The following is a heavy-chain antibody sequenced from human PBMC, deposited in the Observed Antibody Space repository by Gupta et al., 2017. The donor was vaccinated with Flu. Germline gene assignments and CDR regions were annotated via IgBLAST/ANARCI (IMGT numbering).Heavy chain of an antibody. Sequence: QVHLVESGGGVIQPGRSLRLSCAASGFVFSSCPMHWVRQAPGKGLEWVAVISYDGSDDYYVDSVKGRFTISRDNSKDALFLEMNGLTIDDTAMYYCAKGPRTGIRWGFDFWGQGTLVTVAS. V-gene: IGHV3-30*18. D-gene: IGHD7-27*01. CDR1: GFVFSSCP. CDR3: AKGPRTGIRWGFDF. CDR2: ISYDGSDD. J-gene: IGHJ4*02.